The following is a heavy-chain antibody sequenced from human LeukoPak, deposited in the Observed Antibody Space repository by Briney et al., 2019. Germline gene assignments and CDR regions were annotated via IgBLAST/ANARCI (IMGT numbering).Heavy chain of an antibody. Sequence: GSLRVSCAASGFSFTKYAMDWVRQAPGKGLEWVAIISKDGSMRYYADSVKGRFTVSRDNSNNAVYLQMNSLKSEDTAVYYCAGEKFDIWGQGTTVTVSS. CDR2: ISKDGSMR. CDR3: AGEKFDI. V-gene: IGHV3-30*04. D-gene: IGHD3-22*01. J-gene: IGHJ6*02. CDR1: GFSFTKYA.